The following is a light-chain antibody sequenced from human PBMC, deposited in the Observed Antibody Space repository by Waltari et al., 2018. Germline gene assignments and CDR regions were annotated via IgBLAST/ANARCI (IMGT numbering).Light chain of an antibody. Sequence: DIQMTQSPSTLSASVVDRVTITCRASQSVSSWLAWFQQKPGKAPKLLIYKASSLESGVPSRFSGSGSGTEFTLTISSLQPDDFATYYCQQYHSYSYTFGQGTKLEIK. CDR3: QQYHSYSYT. CDR1: QSVSSW. CDR2: KAS. J-gene: IGKJ2*01. V-gene: IGKV1-5*03.